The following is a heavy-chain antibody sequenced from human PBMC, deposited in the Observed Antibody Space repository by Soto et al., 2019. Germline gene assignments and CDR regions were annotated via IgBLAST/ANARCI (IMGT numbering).Heavy chain of an antibody. CDR1: GGTFSSYA. CDR3: AKDIEGVTVYYYYGMDV. J-gene: IGHJ6*02. D-gene: IGHD3-10*01. V-gene: IGHV1-69*13. CDR2: IIPIFGTA. Sequence: SVKVSCKASGGTFSSYAISWVRQAPGQGLEWMGGIIPIFGTANYAQKFQGRVTLYLQMNSLRAEDTAVYYCAKDIEGVTVYYYYGMDVWGQGTTVTVSS.